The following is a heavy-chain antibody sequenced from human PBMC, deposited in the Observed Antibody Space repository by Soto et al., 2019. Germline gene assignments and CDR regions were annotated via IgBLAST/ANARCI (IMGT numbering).Heavy chain of an antibody. D-gene: IGHD5-18*01. Sequence: QAQLVESGGGVVQPGRSLRLSCAASGFAFSRYGMHWVRQAPGTGLGWVAVISYDGSLQYYADSVKGRLTISRDNSKNMVLLQMSSLTAEDTAVYYCVSDRGYGHASVPYSWGQGTLVSVSS. CDR1: GFAFSRYG. CDR2: ISYDGSLQ. J-gene: IGHJ4*02. CDR3: VSDRGYGHASVPYS. V-gene: IGHV3-30*03.